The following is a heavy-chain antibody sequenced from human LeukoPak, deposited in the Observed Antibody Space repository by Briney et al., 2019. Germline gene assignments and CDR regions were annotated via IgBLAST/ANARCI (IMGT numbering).Heavy chain of an antibody. D-gene: IGHD1-26*01. Sequence: GGSLRLSCAASGFTFSNCAMNWVRQAAGKGLEWVSAISDSASSTYYADSVKGRFTISRDNAKNTLYLQMNSLRGDDTAVYYCAKAERGAVGDYWGQGTLVTVSS. CDR2: ISDSASST. V-gene: IGHV3-23*01. CDR3: AKAERGAVGDY. J-gene: IGHJ4*02. CDR1: GFTFSNCA.